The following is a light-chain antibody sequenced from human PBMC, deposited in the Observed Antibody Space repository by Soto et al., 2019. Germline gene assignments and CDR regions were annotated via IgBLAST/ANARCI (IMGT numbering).Light chain of an antibody. V-gene: IGKV3-20*01. Sequence: EIVLTQSPGTMSLSPGERATLSCRASQSVSSSYLAWYQQKPGQAPRLLIYGASSMATGIPDRFSGSGSGTDFTLTISRLEPEDFAGYYCQQYGGSSLVTFGQGTKLEIK. J-gene: IGKJ2*01. CDR2: GAS. CDR3: QQYGGSSLVT. CDR1: QSVSSSY.